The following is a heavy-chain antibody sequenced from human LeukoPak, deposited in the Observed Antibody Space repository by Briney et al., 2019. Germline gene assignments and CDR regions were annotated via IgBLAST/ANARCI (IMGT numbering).Heavy chain of an antibody. Sequence: SETLSLTCTVSGGSISSYYWSWIRQPAGKGLEWIGRIYTSGSTNYNPSLKSRVTMSVDTSKNQFSLKLSSVTAADTAVYYCARWDSSSPYDAFGIWGQGTMVTVSS. D-gene: IGHD6-6*01. CDR1: GGSISSYY. J-gene: IGHJ3*02. V-gene: IGHV4-4*07. CDR3: ARWDSSSPYDAFGI. CDR2: IYTSGST.